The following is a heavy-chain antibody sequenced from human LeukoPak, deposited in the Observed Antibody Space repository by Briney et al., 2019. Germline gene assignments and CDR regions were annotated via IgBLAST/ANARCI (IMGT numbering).Heavy chain of an antibody. CDR1: GFTVSSNY. Sequence: PGGSLRLSCAASGFTVSSNYMSWVRQAPGKGLEWVSVIYSGGSTYYADSVKGRFTISRDNSKNTLYLQMGSLRAEDLAVYYCARRAPGFSSGWLDYWGQGTLATVSS. V-gene: IGHV3-66*01. CDR3: ARRAPGFSSGWLDY. J-gene: IGHJ4*02. CDR2: IYSGGST. D-gene: IGHD6-19*01.